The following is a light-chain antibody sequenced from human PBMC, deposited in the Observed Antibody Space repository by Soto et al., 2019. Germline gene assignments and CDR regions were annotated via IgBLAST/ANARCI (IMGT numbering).Light chain of an antibody. CDR1: SSDVGGYNY. V-gene: IGLV2-14*01. CDR3: SSYTSSSTQV. J-gene: IGLJ3*02. Sequence: QSALTKPASVSGSPGQSITISCTGTSSDVGGYNYVSWYQQLPGKAPKLMIYEVSHRPSGVSNRFSGSKSGNTASLTISGLQAEDEADYHCSSYTSSSTQVFGGGTKLTVL. CDR2: EVS.